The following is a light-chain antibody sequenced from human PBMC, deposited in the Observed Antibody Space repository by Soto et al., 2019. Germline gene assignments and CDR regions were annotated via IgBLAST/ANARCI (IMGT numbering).Light chain of an antibody. V-gene: IGLV2-23*02. CDR2: DVS. J-gene: IGLJ1*01. CDR1: SSDVGNYNL. CDR3: CSYAGDSYV. Sequence: QSALTQPASVSGSPGQSITISCTGTSSDVGNYNLVSWYQQHPGKAPKLMIYDVSKRPSGVSNRFSGSKSGNTASLTSSGLQADDEADYYCCSYAGDSYVFGTGTKLTVL.